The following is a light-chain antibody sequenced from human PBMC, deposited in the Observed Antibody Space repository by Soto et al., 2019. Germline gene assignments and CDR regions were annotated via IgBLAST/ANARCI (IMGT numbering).Light chain of an antibody. CDR3: QHFDSLPRFT. V-gene: IGKV1-33*01. CDR2: DVS. J-gene: IGKJ2*01. CDR1: QDIRNH. Sequence: DIQITQAPSSLSASVGDRVTITCQASQDIRNHLNWYQHRRGKAPKLLIYDVSNLETGVPSRFIGSRSGTDFTFTISSLQPEDVATYYCQHFDSLPRFTFGQGTKLQLK.